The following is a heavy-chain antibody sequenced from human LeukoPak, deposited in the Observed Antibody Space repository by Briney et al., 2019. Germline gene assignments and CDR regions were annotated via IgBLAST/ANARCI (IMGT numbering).Heavy chain of an antibody. D-gene: IGHD3-10*01. J-gene: IGHJ4*02. Sequence: GGSLRLSCAASGFTFRSYSMNWVRQAPGKGLEWVSYISGSSTTIYYADSVKGRFTISRDNAKNSLYLQMNSLIDEDTAVYYCAKGGRMVRGVIVTHYYFDYWGQGTLVTVSS. CDR1: GFTFRSYS. CDR2: ISGSSTTI. V-gene: IGHV3-48*02. CDR3: AKGGRMVRGVIVTHYYFDY.